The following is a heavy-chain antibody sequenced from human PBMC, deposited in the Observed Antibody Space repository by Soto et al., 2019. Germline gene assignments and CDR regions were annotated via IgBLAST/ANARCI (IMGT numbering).Heavy chain of an antibody. CDR1: GFTVISNY. Sequence: PGGSLRLSCAASGFTVISNYMSWVRQAPGKGLEWVSVIYSGGSTYYADSVKGRFTISRDNSKNTLYLQMNSLRAEDTAVYYCARDRIAVAGNPEYFQHWGQGTLVTVSS. D-gene: IGHD6-19*01. J-gene: IGHJ1*01. CDR3: ARDRIAVAGNPEYFQH. CDR2: IYSGGST. V-gene: IGHV3-66*01.